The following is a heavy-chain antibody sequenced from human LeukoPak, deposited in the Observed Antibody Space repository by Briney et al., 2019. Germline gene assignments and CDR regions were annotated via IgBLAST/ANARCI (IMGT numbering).Heavy chain of an antibody. CDR2: IYTSGST. Sequence: SETLSLTCTVSGGSISSNSYYWSWIRQPAGKGLEWIGRIYTSGSTDYNPSLKSRVTISKDQSKNEFSLKLRSVTAADTAVYYCARDSPPAYCSGGSCYFDYWGQGTLVTVSS. V-gene: IGHV4-61*02. CDR1: GGSISSNSYY. D-gene: IGHD2-15*01. CDR3: ARDSPPAYCSGGSCYFDY. J-gene: IGHJ4*02.